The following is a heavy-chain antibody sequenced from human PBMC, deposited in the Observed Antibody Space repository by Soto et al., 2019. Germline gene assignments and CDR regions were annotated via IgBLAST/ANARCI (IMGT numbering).Heavy chain of an antibody. V-gene: IGHV3-48*01. CDR1: GFTFSSYS. CDR2: ISSSSSTI. CDR3: ARDSGSTSSTLDSSGYPYYYYYGMDV. J-gene: IGHJ6*02. D-gene: IGHD3-22*01. Sequence: PGGSLRLSCAASGFTFSSYSMNWVRQAPGKGLEWVSYISSSSSTIYYADSVKGRFTISRDNAKNSLYLQMNSLRAEDTAVYYCARDSGSTSSTLDSSGYPYYYYYGMDVWGQGTTVTVSS.